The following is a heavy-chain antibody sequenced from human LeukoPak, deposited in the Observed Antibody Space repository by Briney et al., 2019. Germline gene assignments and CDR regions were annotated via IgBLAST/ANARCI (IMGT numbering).Heavy chain of an antibody. CDR2: ISSTGTYI. V-gene: IGHV3-21*01. Sequence: PGGSLRLSCAASGFTFNNYFMTWVRQAPGKGLEWVSSISSTGTYIYYTDSVKGRFTISRDIANSLLYLQMNSLRADDTAVYYCARDLDYSTGFDYWGQGTLVTVSS. D-gene: IGHD4-11*01. J-gene: IGHJ4*02. CDR1: GFTFNNYF. CDR3: ARDLDYSTGFDY.